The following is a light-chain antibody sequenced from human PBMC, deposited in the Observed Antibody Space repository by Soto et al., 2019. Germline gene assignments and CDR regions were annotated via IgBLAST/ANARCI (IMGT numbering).Light chain of an antibody. CDR1: SGYSNYK. V-gene: IGLV9-49*01. J-gene: IGLJ2*01. CDR3: GADHGSGSVV. Sequence: QLVLTQPPSASASLGASVTLTCTLSSGYSNYKVDWYQQRPGKGPRFVMRVGTGGIVGSKGDGIPDRFSVLGSGLNRYLTIKNIQEEDESDYHCGADHGSGSVVFGGGTQLTVL. CDR2: VGTGGIVG.